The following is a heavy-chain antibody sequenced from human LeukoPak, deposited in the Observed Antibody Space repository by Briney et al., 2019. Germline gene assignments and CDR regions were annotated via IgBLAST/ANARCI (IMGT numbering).Heavy chain of an antibody. Sequence: ASVPVSFQASGYTFTSYDINWVRQATGRGREGMGWMNPNSGNTGYAQKFQGRVTMTRNTSISTAYMELSSLRSEDTAVYYCARAKPIAMIGVVIPGREAFDMWGQGTMVTVSS. J-gene: IGHJ3*02. CDR3: ARAKPIAMIGVVIPGREAFDM. CDR1: GYTFTSYD. V-gene: IGHV1-8*01. CDR2: MNPNSGNT. D-gene: IGHD3-22*01.